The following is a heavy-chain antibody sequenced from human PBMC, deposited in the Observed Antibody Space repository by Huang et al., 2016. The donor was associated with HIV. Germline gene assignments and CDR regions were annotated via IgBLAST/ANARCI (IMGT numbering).Heavy chain of an antibody. J-gene: IGHJ4*02. CDR3: ATEGLWGEGNTLDY. CDR2: FNPGDGER. D-gene: IGHD3-10*01. V-gene: IGHV1-24*01. Sequence: QVQLTQSGAEVKKPGVSVKVSCKISGDTLTESSMHWVRQAPGKGLELMGSFNPGDGERGYAQRFQGIVTMTEDTTTDTAYLELSSLRSEDTAVYYCATEGLWGEGNTLDYWGQGTLVTVSS. CDR1: GDTLTESS.